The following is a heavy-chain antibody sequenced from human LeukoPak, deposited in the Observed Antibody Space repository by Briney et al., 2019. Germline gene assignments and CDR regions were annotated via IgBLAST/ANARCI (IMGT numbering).Heavy chain of an antibody. V-gene: IGHV4-39*02. CDR1: GGSISYSSYY. Sequence: SETLSLTCPVSGGSISYSSYYWGWIRQPPGKGLEWIGSIYHTGSSYYNPSLKSRVTISVDTSKNQSSLKLRSVTAADTAVYYCARDCSGGSCFSGPFEYWGQGTLVTVSS. D-gene: IGHD2-15*01. CDR2: IYHTGSS. CDR3: ARDCSGGSCFSGPFEY. J-gene: IGHJ4*02.